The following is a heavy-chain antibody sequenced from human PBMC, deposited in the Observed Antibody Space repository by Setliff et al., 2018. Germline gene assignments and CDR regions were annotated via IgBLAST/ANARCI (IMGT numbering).Heavy chain of an antibody. J-gene: IGHJ6*04. CDR1: GYTSTTYY. D-gene: IGHD3-10*01. CDR3: ARGTDYHGSGSYWAKDV. CDR2: INPSTGDT. Sequence: ASVKVSCKASGYTSTTYYMYWLRQAPGQGPEWMGIINPSTGDTNSAQKFQGRVTMTRDTSISTAYMELSRLRSDDTAVYYCARGTDYHGSGSYWAKDVWGEGTTVTVSS. V-gene: IGHV1-2*02.